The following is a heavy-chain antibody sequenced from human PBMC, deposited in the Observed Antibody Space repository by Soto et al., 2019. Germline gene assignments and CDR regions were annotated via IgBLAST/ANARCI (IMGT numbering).Heavy chain of an antibody. J-gene: IGHJ3*02. CDR2: IYPGDSDT. Sequence: PGESLKISCKGSGYSFTSYWMGWVRQMPGKGLEWMGIIYPGDSDTRYSPSFQGQVTISADKSISTAYLQWSSLKASDTAMYYCASRYCSGGSCYPEAFDIWGQGTMVTVSS. V-gene: IGHV5-51*01. D-gene: IGHD2-15*01. CDR3: ASRYCSGGSCYPEAFDI. CDR1: GYSFTSYW.